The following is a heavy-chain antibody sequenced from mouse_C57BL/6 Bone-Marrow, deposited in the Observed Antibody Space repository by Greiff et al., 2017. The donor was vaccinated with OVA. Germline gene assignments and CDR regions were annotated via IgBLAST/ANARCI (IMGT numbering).Heavy chain of an antibody. Sequence: EVKVVESGGGLVKPGGSLKLSCAASGFTFSDYGMHWVRQAPEKGLAWVAYISSGSSTIYYADTVKGRFTISRANAKNTLFLQMTSLMSEDTAMYYCARNDGYDLPFDYWGQGTTLTVSS. D-gene: IGHD2-2*01. J-gene: IGHJ2*01. V-gene: IGHV5-17*01. CDR2: ISSGSSTI. CDR1: GFTFSDYG. CDR3: ARNDGYDLPFDY.